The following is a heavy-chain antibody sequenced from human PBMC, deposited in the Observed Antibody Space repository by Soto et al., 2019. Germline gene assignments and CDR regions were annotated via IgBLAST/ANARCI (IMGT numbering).Heavy chain of an antibody. J-gene: IGHJ5*02. CDR3: ARHRARNWFDP. CDR2: IYYSGST. Sequence: PSETLSLTCIVSGGSISSSSYYWGWIRQPPGKGLEWIGSIYYSGSTYYNPSLKSRVTISGDTSKNQFSLKLSSVTAADTAVFYCARHRARNWFDPWGQGTLVTVSS. CDR1: GGSISSSSYY. D-gene: IGHD6-6*01. V-gene: IGHV4-39*01.